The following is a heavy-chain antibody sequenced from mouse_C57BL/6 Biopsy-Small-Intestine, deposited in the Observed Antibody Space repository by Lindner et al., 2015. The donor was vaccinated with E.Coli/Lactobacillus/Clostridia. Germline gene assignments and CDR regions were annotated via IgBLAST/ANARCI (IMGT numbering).Heavy chain of an antibody. V-gene: IGHV6-3*01. CDR2: IRLKTDNFAT. CDR3: IDFYYDYDYTWDY. Sequence: VQLQESGGGLVQPGGSMKLSCVASGFTFSNHWMNWVRQSPEKGLEWVAQIRLKTDNFATHYAESVRGRFTISRDDSKGTVYLQMNNLRSEDTGIYYCIDFYYDYDYTWDYWGQGTSVTVSS. CDR1: GFTFSNHW. D-gene: IGHD2-4*01. J-gene: IGHJ4*01.